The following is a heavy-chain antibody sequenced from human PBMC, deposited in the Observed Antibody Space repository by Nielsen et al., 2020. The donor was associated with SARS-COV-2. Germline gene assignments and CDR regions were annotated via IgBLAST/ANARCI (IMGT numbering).Heavy chain of an antibody. CDR1: GFTFDDYG. V-gene: IGHV3-20*04. CDR2: LNWNGGST. Sequence: GGSLRLSCAASGFTFDDYGMSWVRQAPGKGLEWVSGLNWNGGSTGYADSVKGRFAISRENSRNTVFLQMNSLTTDDTAVYYCARGAVAGASSLDYWGQGTLVTVSS. CDR3: ARGAVAGASSLDY. J-gene: IGHJ4*02. D-gene: IGHD6-19*01.